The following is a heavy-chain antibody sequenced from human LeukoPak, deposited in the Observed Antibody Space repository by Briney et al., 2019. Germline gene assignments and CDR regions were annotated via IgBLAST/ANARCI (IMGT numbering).Heavy chain of an antibody. CDR1: GFTVSSNY. J-gene: IGHJ4*02. CDR2: ITSGGGT. V-gene: IGHV3-66*01. Sequence: GGSLRLSCAASGFTVSSNYMSWVRQAAGRGLEWVSVITSGGGTEYAGSVKGRFTISRDISKNTLYLQLNSLRADDTAVYYCAREGTTGHGINDQGLDHWGQGTLVAVSS. CDR3: AREGTTGHGINDQGLDH. D-gene: IGHD4-17*01.